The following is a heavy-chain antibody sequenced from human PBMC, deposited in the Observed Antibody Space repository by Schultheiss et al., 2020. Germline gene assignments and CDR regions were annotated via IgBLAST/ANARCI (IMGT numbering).Heavy chain of an antibody. CDR2: ISGSGGST. CDR1: GFTFSNYS. V-gene: IGHV3-23*01. CDR3: ARAYLVTRRDFDY. J-gene: IGHJ4*02. Sequence: GGSLRLSCAASGFTFSNYSMSWVRQAPGKGLEWVSTISGSGGSTYYADSVKGRFTISRDNSKSTLYLQMNSLRAEDTAVYYCARAYLVTRRDFDYWGQGTLVTVSS. D-gene: IGHD3-10*01.